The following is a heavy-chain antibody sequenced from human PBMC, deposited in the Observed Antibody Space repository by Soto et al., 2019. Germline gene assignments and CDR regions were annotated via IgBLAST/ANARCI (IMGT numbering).Heavy chain of an antibody. CDR1: GLTVSGKKY. V-gene: IGHV3-53*01. CDR2: LYDVDGT. Sequence: DVQLVESGGGLIQPGESLRLSCAAFGLTVSGKKYVAWLRQAPGKGLEWISALYDVDGTYYPDSVKGRFTTSSDSSKTTVYLQMNGLRPDDTAVYYCASRHEREHAYDVWGRGTTVTVSS. D-gene: IGHD1-1*01. CDR3: ASRHEREHAYDV. J-gene: IGHJ3*01.